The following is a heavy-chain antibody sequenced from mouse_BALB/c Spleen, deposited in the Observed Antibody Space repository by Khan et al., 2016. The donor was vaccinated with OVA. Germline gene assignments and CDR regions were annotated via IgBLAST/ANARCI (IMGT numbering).Heavy chain of an antibody. CDR1: GFSLTGYG. V-gene: IGHV2-6-7*01. J-gene: IGHJ4*01. CDR3: ARAYYGNYREAMDY. D-gene: IGHD2-10*01. Sequence: QMQLEESGPGLVAPSQSLSITCTVSGFSLTGYGVNWVRQPPGKGLEWLGMIWGDGSTDYNSALKSRLSISKDNSKSQVFLKMNSLQTDDTAMYYCARAYYGNYREAMDYWGQGTSVIVSS. CDR2: IWGDGST.